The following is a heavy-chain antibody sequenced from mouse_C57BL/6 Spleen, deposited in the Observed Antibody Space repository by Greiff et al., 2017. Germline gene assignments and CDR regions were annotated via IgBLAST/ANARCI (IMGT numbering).Heavy chain of an antibody. CDR1: GYTFTSYG. J-gene: IGHJ2*01. CDR2: IYPRSGNT. Sequence: QVQLQQSGAELARPGASVKLSCKASGYTFTSYGISWVKQRTGQGLEWIGEIYPRSGNTYYNEKFKGKATLTADKSSSTAYMELRSLTSEDSAVYFCARGGSTVVALDYWGQGTTLTVSS. V-gene: IGHV1-81*01. D-gene: IGHD1-1*01. CDR3: ARGGSTVVALDY.